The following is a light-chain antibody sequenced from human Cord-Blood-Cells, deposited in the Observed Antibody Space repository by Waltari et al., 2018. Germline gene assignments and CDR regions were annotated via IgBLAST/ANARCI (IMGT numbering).Light chain of an antibody. CDR3: QQYDNLPLT. V-gene: IGKV1-33*01. CDR1: QDISTY. Sequence: DIQMTQSPSSLSASVGDRVPITCQASQDISTYLNWYQQKPGKAPKLLIYDASNLETGVPSRFSGSGSGTDFTFTISSLQPEDIATYYCQQYDNLPLTFGGGTKVEIK. CDR2: DAS. J-gene: IGKJ4*01.